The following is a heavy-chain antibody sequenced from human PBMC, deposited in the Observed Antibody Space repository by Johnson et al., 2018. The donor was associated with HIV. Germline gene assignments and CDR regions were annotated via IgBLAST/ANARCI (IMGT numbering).Heavy chain of an antibody. Sequence: QVQLVESGGGVVQPGRSLRLSCAASGFTFSSYAMHWVRQAPGKGLEWVAVISYDGSNKYYADSVKGRFTISRDNSKTTLYLQMNSRRAEDTAVYYCARDYGRGSRSGNWQQLATDAFDIWGQGTMVTVSS. V-gene: IGHV3-30*04. CDR3: ARDYGRGSRSGNWQQLATDAFDI. CDR2: ISYDGSNK. D-gene: IGHD6-13*01. J-gene: IGHJ3*02. CDR1: GFTFSSYA.